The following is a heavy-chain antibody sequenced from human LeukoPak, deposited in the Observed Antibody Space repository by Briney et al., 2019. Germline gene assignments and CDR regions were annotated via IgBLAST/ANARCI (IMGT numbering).Heavy chain of an antibody. D-gene: IGHD3-10*01. CDR1: GFTFSSYS. V-gene: IGHV3-21*01. J-gene: IGHJ3*02. CDR2: ISSSSSYI. Sequence: SGGSLRLSCAASGFTFSSYSMNWVRQAPGKGLEWVSSISSSSSYIYYADSVKGRFTISRDNAKNSLYLQMNSLRAEDTAVYYRAGREGITMVRGVITDAFDIWGQGTMVTVSS. CDR3: AGREGITMVRGVITDAFDI.